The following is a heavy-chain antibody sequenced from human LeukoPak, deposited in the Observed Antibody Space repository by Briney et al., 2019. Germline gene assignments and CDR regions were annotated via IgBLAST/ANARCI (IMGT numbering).Heavy chain of an antibody. J-gene: IGHJ2*01. Sequence: TGGSLRLSCAASGFPLTSYGVHWVRQAPGKGLEWVAVISYDGANKFYADSVKGRFTISRDTSKNTLYLQMDSLRAEDTAVYYCAKDTITGDWYFDLWGRGTLVTVSS. V-gene: IGHV3-30*18. CDR1: GFPLTSYG. CDR3: AKDTITGDWYFDL. D-gene: IGHD5-12*01. CDR2: ISYDGANK.